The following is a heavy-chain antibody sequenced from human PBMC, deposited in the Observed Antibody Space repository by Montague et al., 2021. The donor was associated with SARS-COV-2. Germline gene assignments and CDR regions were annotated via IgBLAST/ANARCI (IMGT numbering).Heavy chain of an antibody. CDR1: GGSISSSNW. V-gene: IGHV4-4*02. J-gene: IGHJ4*02. CDR3: ARRVSWVTMIVVVAYFDY. D-gene: IGHD3-22*01. CDR2: SYHCAST. Sequence: SETLSLTCAVSGGSISSSNWWCWVRQPSGKGREWLGESYHCASTNYNQSLQSRRTFSLDKSKNHFSLKLRSVTAAATAVYYCARRVSWVTMIVVVAYFDYWGQGTLVTVSS.